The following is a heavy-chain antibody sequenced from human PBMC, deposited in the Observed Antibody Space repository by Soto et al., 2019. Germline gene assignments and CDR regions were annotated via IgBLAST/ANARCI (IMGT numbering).Heavy chain of an antibody. Sequence: GASVKVSCKASGYTFTGYYMHWVRQAPGQGLEWMGWINPNSGGTNYAQKFQGWVTMTRDTSISTAYMELSRLRSDDTAVYYCATGIAAAGNHWFEPWGQGTLVTVSS. D-gene: IGHD6-13*01. CDR1: GYTFTGYY. CDR2: INPNSGGT. CDR3: ATGIAAAGNHWFEP. V-gene: IGHV1-2*04. J-gene: IGHJ5*02.